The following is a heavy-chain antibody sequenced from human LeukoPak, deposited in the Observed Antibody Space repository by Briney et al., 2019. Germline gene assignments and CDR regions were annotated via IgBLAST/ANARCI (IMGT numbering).Heavy chain of an antibody. CDR3: ARAADSSGYLDY. Sequence: SETLSLTCTVSGGSISSYYWSWIRQPPGKGLEWIGYIYTSGSTNYNPSLKSRVTISVDTSKNQFSLKLSSVTAADTAVYYCARAADSSGYLDYWAQGTLVTVPS. J-gene: IGHJ4*02. V-gene: IGHV4-4*09. D-gene: IGHD6-19*01. CDR2: IYTSGST. CDR1: GGSISSYY.